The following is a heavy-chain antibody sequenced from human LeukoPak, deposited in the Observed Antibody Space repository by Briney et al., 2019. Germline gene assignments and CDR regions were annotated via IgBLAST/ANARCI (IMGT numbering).Heavy chain of an antibody. Sequence: SETLSLTCTVSGGSISTFYWSWIRQPPGKGLEWIAYISHSGSTSYNPFLKSRVVMSVDTSKNQFSLKLSSVTAADTAVYYCARGSAWDSPKLWGQGTLVTVSS. CDR3: ARGSAWDSPKL. CDR1: GGSISTFY. J-gene: IGHJ4*02. CDR2: ISHSGST. D-gene: IGHD1-26*01. V-gene: IGHV4-59*01.